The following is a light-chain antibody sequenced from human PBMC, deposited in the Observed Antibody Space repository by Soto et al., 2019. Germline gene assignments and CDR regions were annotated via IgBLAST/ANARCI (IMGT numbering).Light chain of an antibody. CDR3: QHSYSTPYT. V-gene: IGKV1-39*01. J-gene: IGKJ2*01. CDR1: QSISSY. CDR2: AAS. Sequence: DIQMTQSPSSLSASVGDRVTITCRASQSISSYLNWYQQKPGQTPKLLIYAASSLQSGVPSRFSGSGSGTVFTLTISSLQPEDFATYYCQHSYSTPYTFGQGKKLE.